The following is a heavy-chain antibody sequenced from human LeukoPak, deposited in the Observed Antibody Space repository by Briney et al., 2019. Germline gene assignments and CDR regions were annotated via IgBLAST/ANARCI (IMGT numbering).Heavy chain of an antibody. CDR2: IYYSGNT. D-gene: IGHD5-18*01. CDR1: GGSISSGDYY. J-gene: IGHJ4*02. CDR3: ARAPRDTNSWYYFDY. V-gene: IGHV4-31*02. Sequence: SQTLSLTCIVSGGSISSGDYYWSRIRQHPGKGLEWIGYIYYSGNTYYNPSLKSRVTISVDTSNNQFSLNLNSVTAADTAVYYCARAPRDTNSWYYFDYWGQGTLVSVSS.